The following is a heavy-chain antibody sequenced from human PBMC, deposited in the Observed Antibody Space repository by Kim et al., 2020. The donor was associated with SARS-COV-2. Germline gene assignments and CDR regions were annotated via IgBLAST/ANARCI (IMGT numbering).Heavy chain of an antibody. CDR3: ARGVLVDSDIPYYNYMDV. V-gene: IGHV3-13*01. D-gene: IGHD3-3*02. CDR2: IGTDGDT. Sequence: GGSLRLSCAASGFTFSTYDMYWVRQVTGKGLECVSIIGTDGDTYYPDSVKGRFTISRENAKKSLYLQMDSLRVGDTAVYFCARGVLVDSDIPYYNYMDVWGKGTTVTVSS. J-gene: IGHJ6*03. CDR1: GFTFSTYD.